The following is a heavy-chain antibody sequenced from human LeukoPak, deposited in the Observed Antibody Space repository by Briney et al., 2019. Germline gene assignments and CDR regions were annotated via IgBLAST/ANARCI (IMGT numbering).Heavy chain of an antibody. V-gene: IGHV1-2*02. D-gene: IGHD5-18*01. J-gene: IGHJ4*02. CDR1: GYTFTGCY. CDR2: INPNSGGT. Sequence: ASVKVSCKASGYTFTGCYMHWVRQAPGQGLEWMGWINPNSGGTNYAQKFQGRVTMTRDASISTAYMELSSLRSDDTAVYYCARGYNYGQIDWGQGTLVTVSS. CDR3: ARGYNYGQID.